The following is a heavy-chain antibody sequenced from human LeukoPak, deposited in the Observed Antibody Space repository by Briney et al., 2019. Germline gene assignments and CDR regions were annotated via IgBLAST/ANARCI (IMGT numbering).Heavy chain of an antibody. D-gene: IGHD3-22*01. CDR2: IYTSGST. V-gene: IGHV4-4*07. CDR1: GGSISSYY. Sequence: PSETLSLTCTVSGGSISSYYWSWIRQPAGKGLEWIGRIYTSGSTNYNPSLKSRVTMSVDTSKNQFSLKLSSVTAADTAVYYCARGSYYYDSSGAFDIWGQGTMVTVSS. J-gene: IGHJ3*02. CDR3: ARGSYYYDSSGAFDI.